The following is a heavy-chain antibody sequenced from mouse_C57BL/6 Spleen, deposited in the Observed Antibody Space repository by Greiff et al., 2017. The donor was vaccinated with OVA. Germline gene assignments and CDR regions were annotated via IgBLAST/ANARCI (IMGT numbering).Heavy chain of an antibody. V-gene: IGHV3-6*01. J-gene: IGHJ4*01. CDR3: ARVGNYDGDYYAMDY. CDR2: ISYDGSN. CDR1: GYSITSGYY. Sequence: EVQLVESGPGLVKPSQSLSLTCSVTGYSITSGYYWNWIRQFPGNKLEWMGYISYDGSNNYNPSLKNRISITRDTSKNQFFLKLNSVTTEDTATYYCARVGNYDGDYYAMDYWGQGTSVTVSS. D-gene: IGHD2-4*01.